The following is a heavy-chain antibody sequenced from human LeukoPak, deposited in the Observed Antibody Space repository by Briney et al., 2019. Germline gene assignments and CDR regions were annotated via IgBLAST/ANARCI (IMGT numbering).Heavy chain of an antibody. CDR1: GYTFTGYY. V-gene: IGHV1-18*04. D-gene: IGHD6-19*01. Sequence: ASVKVSCKASGYTFTGYYMHWVRQAPGQGLEWMGWISAYNGNTNYAQKLQGRVTMTTDASTSTAYMELRSLRSDDTAMFYCAXDYLAVAGYLDYWGQGTLVTVSS. CDR3: AXDYLAVAGYLDY. CDR2: ISAYNGNT. J-gene: IGHJ4*02.